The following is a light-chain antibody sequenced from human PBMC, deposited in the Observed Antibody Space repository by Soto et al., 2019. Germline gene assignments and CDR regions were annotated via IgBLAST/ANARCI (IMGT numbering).Light chain of an antibody. CDR1: SSNIGAGFD. V-gene: IGLV1-40*01. J-gene: IGLJ3*02. CDR3: QSYDNSLSGSWV. Sequence: QSVLTQPPSASGTPGQTITISCSGGSSNIGAGFDVHWYHQIAGTAPKLLIYGNSNRPSGVPDRFSGSKSGTSASLAINGLQAEDEAHYYCQSYDNSLSGSWVFGGGTKLTVL. CDR2: GNS.